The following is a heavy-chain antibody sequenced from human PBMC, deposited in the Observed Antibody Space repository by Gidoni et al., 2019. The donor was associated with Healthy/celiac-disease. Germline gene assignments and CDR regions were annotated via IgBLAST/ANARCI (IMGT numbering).Heavy chain of an antibody. Sequence: QVQLVESGGGVVQPGRSRRLSCAASGFTFSSDGMPRVRQAPGKGLEWVAVIWYDGSNKDYADSVKGRFTISRDNSKNTLYLQMNSLRAEDTAVYYCASEPYNWNYEGAFDIWGQGTMVTVSS. CDR2: IWYDGSNK. J-gene: IGHJ3*02. CDR3: ASEPYNWNYEGAFDI. CDR1: GFTFSSDG. V-gene: IGHV3-33*01. D-gene: IGHD1-7*01.